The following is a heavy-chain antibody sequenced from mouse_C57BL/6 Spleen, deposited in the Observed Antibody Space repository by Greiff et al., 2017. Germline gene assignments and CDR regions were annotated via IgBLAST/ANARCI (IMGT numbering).Heavy chain of an antibody. CDR3: ARHDDYDDYYAMDY. V-gene: IGHV5-6*01. CDR2: ISSGGSYT. J-gene: IGHJ4*01. CDR1: GFTFSSYG. Sequence: EVKLMESGGDLVKPGGSLKLSCAASGFTFSSYGMSWVRQTPDKRLEWVATISSGGSYTYYPDSVKGRFTISSDNAKNTLYLEMSNLKSEDTAMYYCARHDDYDDYYAMDYWGQGTSVTVSS. D-gene: IGHD2-4*01.